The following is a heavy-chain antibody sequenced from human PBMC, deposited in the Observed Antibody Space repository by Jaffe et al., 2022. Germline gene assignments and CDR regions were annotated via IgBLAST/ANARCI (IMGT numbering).Heavy chain of an antibody. V-gene: IGHV4-59*01. CDR1: GGSISSYY. J-gene: IGHJ4*02. Sequence: QVQLQESGPGLVKPSETLSLTCTVSGGSISSYYWSWIRQPPGKGLEWIGYIYYSGSTNYNPSLKSRVTISVDTSKNQFSLKLSSVTAADTAVYYCARLNYDSSGFDYWGQGTLVTVSS. CDR3: ARLNYDSSGFDY. D-gene: IGHD3-22*01. CDR2: IYYSGST.